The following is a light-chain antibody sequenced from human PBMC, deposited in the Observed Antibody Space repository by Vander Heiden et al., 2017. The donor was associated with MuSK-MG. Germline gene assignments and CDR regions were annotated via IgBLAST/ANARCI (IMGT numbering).Light chain of an antibody. CDR3: LLSFGSPQLV. Sequence: QTVVTQEPSLSVSPGGTVTLTCSSSAGPVSSYNFPNWIQQKPGQAPRSLIYNTGSTYPGTPARFSGSLLGDKAALTVSGVLPEDEAEYFCLLSFGSPQLVFGGGTKLTVL. V-gene: IGLV7-43*01. J-gene: IGLJ2*01. CDR1: AGPVSSYNF. CDR2: NTG.